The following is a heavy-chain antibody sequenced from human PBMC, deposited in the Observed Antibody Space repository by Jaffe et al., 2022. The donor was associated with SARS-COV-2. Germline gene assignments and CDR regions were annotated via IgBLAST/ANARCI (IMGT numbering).Heavy chain of an antibody. D-gene: IGHD3-16*01. CDR3: VEGGGGNYLRTIDH. CDR1: GFTFSAPA. Sequence: EVRLDESGGGLVQPGGSLRLSCGNSGFTFSAPAMSWVRQAPGKGLEWVSTITNSGSNTYYADSVKGRFTFSRDTSQNTLYLQMNSLRADDTALYYCVEGGGGNYLRTIDHRDQGILVSVSS. CDR2: ITNSGSNT. J-gene: IGHJ5*02. V-gene: IGHV3-23*05.